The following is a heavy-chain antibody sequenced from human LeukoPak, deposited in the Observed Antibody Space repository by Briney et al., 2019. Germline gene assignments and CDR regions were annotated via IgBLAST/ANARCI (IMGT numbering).Heavy chain of an antibody. V-gene: IGHV4-30-4*07. CDR3: ASHSGGYAY. CDR2: IYYTDT. CDR1: GGSISSGDYS. J-gene: IGHJ4*02. D-gene: IGHD5-12*01. Sequence: SETLSLTCAVSGGSISSGDYSWSWIRQPPGKGLEWIGYIYYTDTYYNPSLKSRVTISLDTSKNQFSLKLSSATAADTAVYYCASHSGGYAYWGQGTLVTVSS.